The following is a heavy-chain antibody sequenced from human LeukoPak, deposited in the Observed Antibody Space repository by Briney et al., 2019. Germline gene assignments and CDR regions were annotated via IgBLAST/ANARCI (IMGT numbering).Heavy chain of an antibody. CDR2: INYSGRS. J-gene: IGHJ6*03. CDR3: ARQRQAIYYYYYMDV. CDR1: GNSITSDF. Sequence: SETLSLTCIVSGNSITSDFWSWIRQSPGKGLEWIGYINYSGRSEYDPSLKSRVTISVDRSRKRVSLKMRSVTAADTAVYYCARQRQAIYYYYYMDVWGKGITVTVSS. V-gene: IGHV4-59*08.